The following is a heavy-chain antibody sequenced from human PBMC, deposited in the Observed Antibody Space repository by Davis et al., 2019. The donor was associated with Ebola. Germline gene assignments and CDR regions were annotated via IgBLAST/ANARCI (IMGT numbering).Heavy chain of an antibody. J-gene: IGHJ6*02. CDR1: GHTLSGFA. CDR2: FDPDDGEI. V-gene: IGHV1-24*01. CDR3: ARDGPDYYGLDV. Sequence: ASVKVSCKVSGHTLSGFALFWVRQAPGKGLEWMGGFDPDDGEIIYAQKFQGRVTMTEDTSSDTVYMELSSLGSEDTAVYYCARDGPDYYGLDVWGPGTTVTVSS.